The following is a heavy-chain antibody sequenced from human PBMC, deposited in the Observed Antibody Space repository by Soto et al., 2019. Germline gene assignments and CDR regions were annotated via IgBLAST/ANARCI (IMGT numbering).Heavy chain of an antibody. CDR2: ISCSRRST. D-gene: IGHD1-7*01. Sequence: SLRLSCAASGFTFSSYAMSWVRQALGKGLESVSAISCSRRSTYYADSVKARFTISRDNSKNTLYLQMNSLTAEGSALYYCAKVHHNWNSGLFDYCGHGTRVTVSS. CDR1: GFTFSSYA. J-gene: IGHJ4*01. V-gene: IGHV3-23*01. CDR3: AKVHHNWNSGLFDY.